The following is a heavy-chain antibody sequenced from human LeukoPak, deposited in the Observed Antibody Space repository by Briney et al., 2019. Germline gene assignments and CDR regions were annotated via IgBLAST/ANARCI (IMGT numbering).Heavy chain of an antibody. Sequence: SVKVSCKASGGTFSSYAISWVRQAPGQGLEWMGRIIPILGIANYAQKFQGRVTITADKSTSTAYMELSSLRSEDTAVYYCASVHTAAAGIYYYGMDVWGQGTTVTVSS. J-gene: IGHJ6*02. V-gene: IGHV1-69*04. CDR3: ASVHTAAAGIYYYGMDV. D-gene: IGHD6-13*01. CDR2: IIPILGIA. CDR1: GGTFSSYA.